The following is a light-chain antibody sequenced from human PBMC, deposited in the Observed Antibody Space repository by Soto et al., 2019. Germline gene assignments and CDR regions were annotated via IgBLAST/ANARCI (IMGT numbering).Light chain of an antibody. CDR3: KKRSNWIT. V-gene: IGKV3-11*01. J-gene: IGKJ5*01. CDR2: DAS. CDR1: QSVSSY. Sequence: EIVLTQSPATLSLSPGERATLSCRASQSVSSYLAWYQQKPGQAPRLLIYDASNRATGIPARFSGSGSGTDFTLTISSLEPEDFALYYCKKRSNWITVGQGTRLEIK.